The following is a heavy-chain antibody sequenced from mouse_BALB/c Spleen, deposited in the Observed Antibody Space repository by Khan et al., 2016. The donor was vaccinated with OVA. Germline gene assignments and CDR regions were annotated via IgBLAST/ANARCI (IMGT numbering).Heavy chain of an antibody. V-gene: IGHV5-6-4*01. CDR1: GFSFSSYS. Sequence: EVELVESGGGLVRPGGSLKLSCAASGFSFSSYSMSWVRQTPEKRLEWVATISSGGSYTYYPDNVKGRFTISRDNAKNTQHLQVNSLRSEDTAMYYGTGHRGYYGSSPYFDYWGQGTTLTVSS. CDR3: TGHRGYYGSSPYFDY. D-gene: IGHD1-1*01. CDR2: ISSGGSYT. J-gene: IGHJ2*01.